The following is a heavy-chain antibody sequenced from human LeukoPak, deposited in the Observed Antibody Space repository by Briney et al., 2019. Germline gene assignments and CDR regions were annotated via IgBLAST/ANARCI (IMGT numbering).Heavy chain of an antibody. V-gene: IGHV1-69*05. Sequence: SVKVSCKASGGTFSSYAISWVRQAPGQGLEWMGRIIPIFGTANYAQKFQGRVTITTDESTSTAYMELSSLRSEDTAVCYCARDSVPYYYDSSGTNAFDIWGQGTMVTVSS. CDR1: GGTFSSYA. J-gene: IGHJ3*02. CDR3: ARDSVPYYYDSSGTNAFDI. D-gene: IGHD3-22*01. CDR2: IIPIFGTA.